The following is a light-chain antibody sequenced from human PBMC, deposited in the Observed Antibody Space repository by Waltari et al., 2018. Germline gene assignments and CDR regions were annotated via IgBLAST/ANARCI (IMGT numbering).Light chain of an antibody. Sequence: QSALTQPASVSGSPGQSITISCTGTSSDVGGYKYVSWHQQHPGKAPKLIIYDVTNRPSGVSNRFSGSKSGNTASLTISGLQAEDEADYYCSSYTSSSTYVFGTGTKVTVL. V-gene: IGLV2-14*01. CDR1: SSDVGGYKY. CDR2: DVT. CDR3: SSYTSSSTYV. J-gene: IGLJ1*01.